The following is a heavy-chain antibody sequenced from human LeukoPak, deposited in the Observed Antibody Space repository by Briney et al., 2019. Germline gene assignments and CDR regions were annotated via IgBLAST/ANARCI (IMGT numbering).Heavy chain of an antibody. V-gene: IGHV3-71*01. CDR2: IRRKASGGAI. D-gene: IGHD6-25*01. Sequence: PGGSLRLSCAASGFTFSDYYMSWIRQAPGKGLEWVGFIRRKASGGAIEYAASAKGRFTISRDDSNGIAYLQMNSLRAEDTAVYYCSRAQSGSGLGYWGQGTLVTVSS. CDR1: GFTFSDYY. J-gene: IGHJ4*02. CDR3: SRAQSGSGLGY.